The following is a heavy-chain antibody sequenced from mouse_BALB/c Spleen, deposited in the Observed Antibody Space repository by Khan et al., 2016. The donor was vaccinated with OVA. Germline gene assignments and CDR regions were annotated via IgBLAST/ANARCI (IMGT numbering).Heavy chain of an antibody. CDR1: GFAFSNYD. D-gene: IGHD1-1*01. CDR2: ISSGGGTT. J-gene: IGHJ2*01. Sequence: EVQLQESGGGLVKPGGSLKLSCTVSGFAFSNYDMSWVRQTPEKRLDWVAYISSGGGTTYYPDTAKGRFTVSRDNAKKPLYLQMNRLKSEATSMYYGVRLHYYGSNYYFDYWGQGTTLTVSS. CDR3: VRLHYYGSNYYFDY. V-gene: IGHV5-12-1*01.